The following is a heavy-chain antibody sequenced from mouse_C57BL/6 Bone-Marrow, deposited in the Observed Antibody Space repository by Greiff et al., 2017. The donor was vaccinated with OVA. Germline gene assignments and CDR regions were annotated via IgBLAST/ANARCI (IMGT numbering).Heavy chain of an antibody. CDR3: ARDANDGYLYWYFDV. Sequence: EVQRVESGGGLVQSGRSLRLSCATSGFTFRDFYMEWVRQAPGKGLEWIAASRNKANDYTTEYSASVKGRFIVSRDTSQSILYLQMNALKAEDTAIYYCARDANDGYLYWYFDVWGTGTTVTVSS. CDR2: SRNKANDYTT. CDR1: GFTFRDFY. D-gene: IGHD2-3*01. J-gene: IGHJ1*03. V-gene: IGHV7-1*01.